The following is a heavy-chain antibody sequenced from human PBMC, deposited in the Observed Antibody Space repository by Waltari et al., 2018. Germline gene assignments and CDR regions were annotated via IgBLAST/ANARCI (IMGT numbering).Heavy chain of an antibody. CDR2: MQYGGNS. CDR1: GGSISTNYN. Sequence: QLQLQESGPGLVKPSETLSLTCTVSGGSISTNYNWGWIRQPPGKGLEWMGNMQYGGNSFYNPSLKSRVTIYLDTSKNQVSLRLSSVGAADTAVYFCGRIAFGDDGGYFQHWGQGTLVTVSS. CDR3: GRIAFGDDGGYFQH. V-gene: IGHV4-39*01. D-gene: IGHD4-17*01. J-gene: IGHJ1*01.